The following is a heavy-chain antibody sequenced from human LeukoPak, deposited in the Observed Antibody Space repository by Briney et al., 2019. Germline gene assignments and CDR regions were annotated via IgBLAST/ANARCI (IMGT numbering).Heavy chain of an antibody. CDR3: ARVSRDSHDY. D-gene: IGHD3-10*01. J-gene: IGHJ4*02. Sequence: TGGSLRLSCAASGFTFSSYSMNWVRQAPGKGLEWVSSISSSSSYIYYADSVKGRFTISRDNAKNSLYLQMNSLRAEDTAFYFCARVSRDSHDYWGQGTLVTVSS. V-gene: IGHV3-21*04. CDR1: GFTFSSYS. CDR2: ISSSSSYI.